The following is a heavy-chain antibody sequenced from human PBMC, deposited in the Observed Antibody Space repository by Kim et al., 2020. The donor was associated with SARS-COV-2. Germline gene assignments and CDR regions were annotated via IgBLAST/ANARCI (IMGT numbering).Heavy chain of an antibody. Sequence: GGSLRLSCAASGFTFDDYAMHWVRQAPGKGLEWVSGISWNSGSIGYADSVKGRFTISRDNAKNSLYLQMNSLRAEDTALYYCAKEEQWLAFFDYWGQGTLVTVSS. V-gene: IGHV3-9*01. D-gene: IGHD6-19*01. CDR2: ISWNSGSI. CDR1: GFTFDDYA. J-gene: IGHJ4*02. CDR3: AKEEQWLAFFDY.